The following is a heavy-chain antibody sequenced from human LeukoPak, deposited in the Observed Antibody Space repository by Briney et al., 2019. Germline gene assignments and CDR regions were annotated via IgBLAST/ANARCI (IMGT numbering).Heavy chain of an antibody. D-gene: IGHD3-16*01. CDR2: ISYDGSNK. CDR1: GFTFSSYA. CDR3: VRDLWDLLDY. J-gene: IGHJ4*02. Sequence: GGSLRLSCAASGFTFSSYAMHWVRQAPGKGLEWVAVISYDGSNKYYADSVKGRFTISRDNSKNTLYLQMNSLRAEDTAVYYCVRDLWDLLDYWGQGTLVTVSS. V-gene: IGHV3-30-3*01.